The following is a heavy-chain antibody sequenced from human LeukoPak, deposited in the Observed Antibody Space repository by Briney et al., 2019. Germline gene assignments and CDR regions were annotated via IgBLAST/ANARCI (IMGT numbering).Heavy chain of an antibody. V-gene: IGHV4-61*02. D-gene: IGHD3-16*01. Sequence: PSETLSLTCTVSGGSISSGSYYWSWIRQPAGKGLEWIGRIYTSGSTNYNPSLKSRVTISVDTSKNQFSLKLSSVTAADTAVYYCARGRSGGDGAYFDYWGQGTLVTVSS. CDR2: IYTSGST. J-gene: IGHJ4*02. CDR1: GGSISSGSYY. CDR3: ARGRSGGDGAYFDY.